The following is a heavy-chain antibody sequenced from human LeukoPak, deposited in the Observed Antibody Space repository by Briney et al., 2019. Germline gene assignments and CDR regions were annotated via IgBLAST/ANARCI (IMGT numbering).Heavy chain of an antibody. CDR3: AKDRGTYDSSGFYY. V-gene: IGHV3-23*01. CDR2: ISATGGTI. Sequence: PGGSLRLSCAASGFTFSSNGMNWVRQAPGKGLEWVSYISATGGTIYYADSVKGRFTISRDNSKNTLYLQMNSLRAEDTAVYYCAKDRGTYDSSGFYYWGQGTLVTVSS. D-gene: IGHD3-22*01. J-gene: IGHJ4*02. CDR1: GFTFSSNG.